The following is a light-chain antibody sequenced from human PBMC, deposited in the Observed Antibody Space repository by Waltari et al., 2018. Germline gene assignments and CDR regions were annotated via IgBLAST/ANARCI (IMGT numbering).Light chain of an antibody. CDR1: QSVLYNSNNKNY. CDR3: QQYYTPPHT. J-gene: IGKJ2*01. CDR2: WAS. V-gene: IGKV4-1*01. Sequence: DIVMTQSPDSLAVSLGERATIDCKSSQSVLYNSNNKNYLASFQQKQGQPPKLLIYWASTRESGVPDRFTGSGSGTDFTLTISSLQAEDVAVYYCQQYYTPPHTFGQGTKLEIK.